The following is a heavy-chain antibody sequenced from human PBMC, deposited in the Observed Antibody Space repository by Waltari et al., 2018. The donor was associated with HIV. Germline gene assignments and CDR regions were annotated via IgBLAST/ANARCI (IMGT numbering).Heavy chain of an antibody. D-gene: IGHD2-2*01. CDR2: IYYSGST. V-gene: IGHV4-39*01. J-gene: IGHJ4*02. CDR3: ARNGFRAAAPFDY. Sequence: QLQLQESGPGLVKPSETLSLTCTVSSGSISSSSYYWGWIRQPPGKGLEWIGSIYYSGSTYSNPSLKSRVTISVDTSKNQFSLKLSSVTAADTAVYYCARNGFRAAAPFDYWGQGTLVTVSS. CDR1: SGSISSSSYY.